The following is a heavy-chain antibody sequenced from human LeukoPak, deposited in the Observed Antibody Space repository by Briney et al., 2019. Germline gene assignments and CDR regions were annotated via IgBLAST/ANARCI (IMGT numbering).Heavy chain of an antibody. CDR1: GFTFINYW. V-gene: IGHV3-74*01. CDR3: TRVLVGCNRALDI. D-gene: IGHD1-14*01. CDR2: IKSDGSST. J-gene: IGHJ3*02. Sequence: PGGSLRLSCAASGFTFINYWMHWIRQAPGKGLVWVSRIKSDGSSTNYADSVKGRFTISRDNAKHTLYLQMNSLRAEHTAMYCGTRVLVGCNRALDIWGQGTMATVSS.